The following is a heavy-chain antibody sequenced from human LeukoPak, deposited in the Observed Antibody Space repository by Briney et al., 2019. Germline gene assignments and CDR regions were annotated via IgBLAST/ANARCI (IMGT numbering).Heavy chain of an antibody. Sequence: PGGSLRLSCAASGFTFRTYAMSWVRQAPGKGLEWVSAISGGGGSTYYADSVKGRFTISRDNPKNTLFLQMNSLRAEDTAVYYCAKDRYCGGGTCYWSYFDYWGQGTLVTVSP. J-gene: IGHJ4*02. CDR3: AKDRYCGGGTCYWSYFDY. CDR2: ISGGGGST. CDR1: GFTFRTYA. V-gene: IGHV3-23*01. D-gene: IGHD2-15*01.